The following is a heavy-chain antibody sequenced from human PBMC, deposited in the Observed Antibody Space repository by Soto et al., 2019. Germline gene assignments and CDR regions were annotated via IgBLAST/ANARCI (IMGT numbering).Heavy chain of an antibody. CDR3: ATKGPYGDYEYGMDV. Sequence: EVQLVESGGGLVKPGGSLRLSCAASGFAFSDYSMNWVRQAPGKGLAWVSSISSSSSSIYYADSVKGRFTISRDNAKNSLYLQMSSLRADDTAVYYCATKGPYGDYEYGMDVWGQGTTGTVSS. J-gene: IGHJ6*02. CDR1: GFAFSDYS. D-gene: IGHD4-17*01. CDR2: ISSSSSSI. V-gene: IGHV3-21*01.